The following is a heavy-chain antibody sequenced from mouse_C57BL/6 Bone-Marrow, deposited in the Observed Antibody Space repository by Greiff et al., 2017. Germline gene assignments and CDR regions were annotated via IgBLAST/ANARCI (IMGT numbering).Heavy chain of an antibody. J-gene: IGHJ3*01. CDR1: GFSFSSYA. CDR3: ARDLTGPFAY. V-gene: IGHV5-4*01. D-gene: IGHD2-13*01. CDR2: ISDGGSYT. Sequence: EVKVEESGGGLVKPGGSLKLSCAASGFSFSSYAMSWVRQTPEKRLEWVATISDGGSYTYYPDNVKGRFTISRDNAKNNLYLQMSHLKSEDTAMSYSARDLTGPFAYWGQGTLVTVSA.